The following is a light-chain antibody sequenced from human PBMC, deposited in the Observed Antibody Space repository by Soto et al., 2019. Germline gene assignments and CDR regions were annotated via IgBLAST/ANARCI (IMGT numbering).Light chain of an antibody. Sequence: EIVLTQSPATLSLSPGERATLSWRASQSVSSYLAWYQQKPGQAPRLLIYDASNRATGIPARFSGSGSGTDFTLTISSLEPEDFAVYYCQQRSTPLTFGGGTKVDIK. CDR1: QSVSSY. CDR2: DAS. CDR3: QQRSTPLT. V-gene: IGKV3-11*01. J-gene: IGKJ4*01.